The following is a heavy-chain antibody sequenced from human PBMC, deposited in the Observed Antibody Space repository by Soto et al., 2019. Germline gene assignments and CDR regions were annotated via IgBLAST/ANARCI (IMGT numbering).Heavy chain of an antibody. Sequence: GESLKIPCKGFGYSFTSYWIGWVRQMPGKGLGGMGRIDPSDSYTNYSPSFQGHVTISADKSISTAYLQWSSLKGSDTAMDYFARRDFSGGYCGMDVWGQGTPVTVSS. V-gene: IGHV5-10-1*01. CDR1: GYSFTSYW. CDR3: ARRDFSGGYCGMDV. CDR2: IDPSDSYT. D-gene: IGHD2-15*01. J-gene: IGHJ6*02.